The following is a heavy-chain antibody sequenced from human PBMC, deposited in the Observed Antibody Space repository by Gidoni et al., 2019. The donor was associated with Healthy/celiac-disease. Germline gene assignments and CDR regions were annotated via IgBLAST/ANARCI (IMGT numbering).Heavy chain of an antibody. V-gene: IGHV4-59*08. J-gene: IGHJ3*02. CDR1: GGSISSYY. CDR2: IYYSGST. CDR3: ARHNYDFWSGYSDAFDI. D-gene: IGHD3-3*01. Sequence: QVQLQESGPGLVKPSETLSLTCTVSGGSISSYYWSWIRQPPGKGLEWIGYIYYSGSTNYNTSLKSRVTISVDTSKNQFSLKLSSVTAADTAVYYCARHNYDFWSGYSDAFDIWGQGTMVTVSS.